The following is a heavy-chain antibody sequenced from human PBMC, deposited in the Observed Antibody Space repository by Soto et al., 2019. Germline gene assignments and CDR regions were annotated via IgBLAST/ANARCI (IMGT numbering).Heavy chain of an antibody. Sequence: EVQLLESGGGLVQPGGSLRLSCAPSGFTFNSYAMNWVRQAPGKGLEWVSAITGSGGTRYDADSVRGRFTVSRDNSKNTLFLQMNSLRGEDTAIYSCAKGPLGAVAGTDRYLDYWGQGTLVTVSS. J-gene: IGHJ4*02. V-gene: IGHV3-23*01. D-gene: IGHD6-19*01. CDR2: ITGSGGTR. CDR1: GFTFNSYA. CDR3: AKGPLGAVAGTDRYLDY.